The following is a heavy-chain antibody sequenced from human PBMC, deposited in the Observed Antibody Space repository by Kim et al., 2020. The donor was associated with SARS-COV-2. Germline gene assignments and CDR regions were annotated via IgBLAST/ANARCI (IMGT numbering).Heavy chain of an antibody. Sequence: SETLSLTCTVSGGSVSSGSYYWSWIRQPPGKGLEWIGYIYYSGSTNYNPSLKSRVTISVDTSKNQFSLKLSSVTAADTAVYYCARGPVVVPAGNWFDPWGQGTLVTVSS. CDR1: GGSVSSGSYY. CDR2: IYYSGST. D-gene: IGHD2-2*01. J-gene: IGHJ5*02. CDR3: ARGPVVVPAGNWFDP. V-gene: IGHV4-61*01.